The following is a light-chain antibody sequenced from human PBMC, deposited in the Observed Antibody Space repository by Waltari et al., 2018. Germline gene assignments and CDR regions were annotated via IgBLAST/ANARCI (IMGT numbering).Light chain of an antibody. J-gene: IGKJ5*01. CDR3: QQYNSYPIT. V-gene: IGKV1-5*01. Sequence: DIVMTQSPSTLSASVGDRVTITCRASQSISSWLAWYQQKPGKAPKLLIYDASSLESGVPSRFSGSGSGTEFTLTISSLQPDDFATYYCQQYNSYPITFGQGTRLEIK. CDR2: DAS. CDR1: QSISSW.